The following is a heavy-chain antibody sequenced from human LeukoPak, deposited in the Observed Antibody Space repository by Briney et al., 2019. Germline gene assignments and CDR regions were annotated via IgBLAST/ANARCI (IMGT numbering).Heavy chain of an antibody. J-gene: IGHJ3*02. CDR2: ISYDGSNK. V-gene: IGHV3-30*04. Sequence: GGSLRPSCAASGFTFSSYAMHWVRQAPGKGLEWVAVISYDGSNKYYADSVKGRFTISRDNSKNTLYLQMNSLRAEDTAVYYCARGTPYGDYVHAFDIWGQGTMVTVSS. D-gene: IGHD4-17*01. CDR1: GFTFSSYA. CDR3: ARGTPYGDYVHAFDI.